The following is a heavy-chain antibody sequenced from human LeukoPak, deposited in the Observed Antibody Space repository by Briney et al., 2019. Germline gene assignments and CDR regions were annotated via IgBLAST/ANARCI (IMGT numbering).Heavy chain of an antibody. D-gene: IGHD3-10*01. Sequence: ASVKVSCKASGYTFTVYYMHWVRQAPGQGLEWMGWINPNSGNTGYAQKFQGRVTMTRNTSISTAYMELSSLRSEDTAVYYCARVYDSGSYSCPHWGQGTLVTVSS. V-gene: IGHV1-8*02. CDR3: ARVYDSGSYSCPH. CDR1: GYTFTVYY. CDR2: INPNSGNT. J-gene: IGHJ4*02.